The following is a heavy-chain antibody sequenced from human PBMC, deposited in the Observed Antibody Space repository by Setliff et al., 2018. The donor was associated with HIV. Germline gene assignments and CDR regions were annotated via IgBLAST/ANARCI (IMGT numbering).Heavy chain of an antibody. J-gene: IGHJ4*02. CDR1: GGSIWNYY. CDR2: IYYSGST. Sequence: LSLTCTVSGGSIWNYYWSWIRQPPGKGLEWIGYIYYSGSTHYNPSLKSRFTISGDTSKKQFSLKLRAVTAADTAVYYCIIAYSSGWLAPMGFDSWGQGTLVTVSS. D-gene: IGHD6-19*01. CDR3: IIAYSSGWLAPMGFDS. V-gene: IGHV4-59*04.